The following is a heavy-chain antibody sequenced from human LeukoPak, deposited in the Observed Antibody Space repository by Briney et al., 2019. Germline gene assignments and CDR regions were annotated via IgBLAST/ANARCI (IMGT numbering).Heavy chain of an antibody. D-gene: IGHD6-19*01. CDR1: GGSISSSSYY. Sequence: SXTLSLTCTVSGGSISSSSYYWGWIRQPQGKGLEWIESIYYSGSTYNNPARKSRVTISVYTDKKQFSRKLSSVTAADTAVYYCARRDSSGWYYAFDIWGQGTMVTVSS. V-gene: IGHV4-39*01. J-gene: IGHJ3*02. CDR3: ARRDSSGWYYAFDI. CDR2: IYYSGST.